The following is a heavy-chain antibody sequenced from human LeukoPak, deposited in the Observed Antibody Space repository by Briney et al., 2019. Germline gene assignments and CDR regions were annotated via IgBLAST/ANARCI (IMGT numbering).Heavy chain of an antibody. J-gene: IGHJ6*03. Sequence: PSQTLSLTCTVSGASISSGDYYWSWIRQPPGKGLEWIGYIYNSETTHYNPSLKGRITFSLDTSKNQFSLKLNSVTAADTAVYYCARDFADTDTRTADVYYTGVWGKGTTVTVSS. CDR1: GASISSGDYY. CDR3: ARDFADTDTRTADVYYTGV. V-gene: IGHV4-30-4*01. CDR2: IYNSETT. D-gene: IGHD5-18*01.